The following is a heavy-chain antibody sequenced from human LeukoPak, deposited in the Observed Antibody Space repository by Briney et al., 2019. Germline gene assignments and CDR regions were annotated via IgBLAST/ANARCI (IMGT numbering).Heavy chain of an antibody. CDR3: ARPKSITIFGVVKSKNWFDP. J-gene: IGHJ5*02. CDR1: GGSISSSSYY. Sequence: PSETLSLTCTVSGGSISSSSYYWGWIRQPPGKGLEWIGSIYYSGSIYYNPSLKSRVTISVDTSKNQFSLKLSSVTAADTAVYYCARPKSITIFGVVKSKNWFDPWGQRTLVTVSS. V-gene: IGHV4-39*01. D-gene: IGHD3-3*01. CDR2: IYYSGSI.